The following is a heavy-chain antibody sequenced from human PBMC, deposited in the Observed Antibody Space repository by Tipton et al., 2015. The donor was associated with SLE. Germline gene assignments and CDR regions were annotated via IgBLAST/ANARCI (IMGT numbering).Heavy chain of an antibody. Sequence: TLSLTCAVYGGSFSGYYWSWIRQPPGKGLEWIGYIYYSGSTIHNPSLKSRVTMSVDTSKNQFSLKLSSVTAADTAVYYCARAGEGVFDYWGQGTLVTVSS. J-gene: IGHJ4*02. CDR2: IYYSGST. V-gene: IGHV4-59*08. CDR3: ARAGEGVFDY. CDR1: GGSFSGYY. D-gene: IGHD3-10*01.